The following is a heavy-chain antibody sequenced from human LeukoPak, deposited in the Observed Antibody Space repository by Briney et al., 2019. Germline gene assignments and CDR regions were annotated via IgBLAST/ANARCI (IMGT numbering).Heavy chain of an antibody. CDR1: GFTFSTFG. J-gene: IGHJ4*02. Sequence: GGSLRLSCEASGFTFSTFGMIWVSQAPGKGLEWVSAISGGGETSYYSDSVKGRFTVSRDNSKNTLYLQMNSLRVEDTAVYYCAKDRGYWGQGSLVTVSS. CDR3: AKDRGY. D-gene: IGHD2-15*01. V-gene: IGHV3-23*01. CDR2: ISGGGETS.